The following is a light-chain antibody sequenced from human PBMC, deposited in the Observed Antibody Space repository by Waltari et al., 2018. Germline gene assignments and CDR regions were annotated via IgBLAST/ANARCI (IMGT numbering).Light chain of an antibody. CDR1: QSVGRA. Sequence: EIVLTQSPGTLSLSLGERATLSCRASQSVGRALTWYQQKPGQAPRLLIYGASPRAPGIPDRFSGSGAGTDFSLTISRLEPDDFAVYFCQHYLRLPVTFGQGTTVEI. CDR2: GAS. J-gene: IGKJ1*01. V-gene: IGKV3-20*01. CDR3: QHYLRLPVT.